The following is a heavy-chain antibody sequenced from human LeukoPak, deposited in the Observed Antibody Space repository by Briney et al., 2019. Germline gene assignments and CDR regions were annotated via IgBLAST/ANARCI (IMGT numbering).Heavy chain of an antibody. J-gene: IGHJ4*02. Sequence: PSGTLSLTCAVSGGSISSSNWWSWVRQPPGKGLEWIGSIYYSGSTYYNPSLKSRVTISVDTSKNQFSLKLSSVTAADTAVYYCARDRISSRYSDFPHYWGQGTLVTVSS. V-gene: IGHV4-4*02. CDR3: ARDRISSRYSDFPHY. CDR1: GGSISSSNW. D-gene: IGHD4-11*01. CDR2: IYYSGST.